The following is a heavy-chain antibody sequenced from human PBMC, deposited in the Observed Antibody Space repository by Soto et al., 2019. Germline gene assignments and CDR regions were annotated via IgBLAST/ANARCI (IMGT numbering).Heavy chain of an antibody. CDR2: ISGSGGSL. J-gene: IGHJ4*02. V-gene: IGHV3-23*01. CDR1: GFTFSSYA. Sequence: GGSLRLSCAASGFTFSSYAMSWVRQAPGKGLQWVSSISGSGGSLYYTDSVKGRFTTSRDKSKNTLYLQMSSLRAEDTAVYYCAKMWYYDFWSGYSHYFDDWGQGTLVTVSS. D-gene: IGHD3-3*01. CDR3: AKMWYYDFWSGYSHYFDD.